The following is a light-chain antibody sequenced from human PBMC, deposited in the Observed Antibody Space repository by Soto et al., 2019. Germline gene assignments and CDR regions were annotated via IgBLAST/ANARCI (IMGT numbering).Light chain of an antibody. V-gene: IGKV2-30*01. CDR1: QSLVYSDGYTY. CDR3: VHSVQWPWT. J-gene: IGKJ1*01. CDR2: KVS. Sequence: DVVMTQSPLALPVTLGQPASISCRSSQSLVYSDGYTYLNWFQQRPGQSPRRLIYKVSSRDSGVPDRFSGRGSGTDFTLKISRVEAEDVGVYYCVHSVQWPWTFDQGTTVEIK.